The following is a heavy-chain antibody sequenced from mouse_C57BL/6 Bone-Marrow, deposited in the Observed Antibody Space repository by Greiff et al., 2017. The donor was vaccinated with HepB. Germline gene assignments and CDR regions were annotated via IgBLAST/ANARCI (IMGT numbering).Heavy chain of an antibody. CDR1: GFTFSSYG. V-gene: IGHV5-6*01. J-gene: IGHJ3*01. Sequence: EVHLVESGGDLVKPGGSLKLSCAASGFTFSSYGMSWVRQTPDKRLEWVATISSGGSYTYYPDSVKGRFTISRDNAKNTLYLQMSSLKSEDTAMYYCARCVAYWGQGTRVTVSA. CDR3: ARCVAY. CDR2: ISSGGSYT.